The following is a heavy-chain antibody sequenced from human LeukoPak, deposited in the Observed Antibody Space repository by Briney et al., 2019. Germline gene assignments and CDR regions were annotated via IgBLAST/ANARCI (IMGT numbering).Heavy chain of an antibody. CDR3: ANGGTYSSGP. J-gene: IGHJ5*02. CDR1: GFTFSNSW. CDR2: IKPDGSAQ. V-gene: IGHV3-7*01. D-gene: IGHD3-22*01. Sequence: GGSLRLSCEASGFTFSNSWMSWVRQAPGKGLEWVATIKPDGSAQYYVDSVKGRFTISRDNAKNSLFLQINSLRAEDTAVYYCANGGTYSSGPWGQGTLVTVSS.